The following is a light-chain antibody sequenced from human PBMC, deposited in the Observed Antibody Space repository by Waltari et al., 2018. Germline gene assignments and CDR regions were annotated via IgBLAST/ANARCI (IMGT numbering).Light chain of an antibody. CDR3: QQYNSYSWT. Sequence: IQMPQSPSTLSASVGARFTITCRASQSISSWLAWYQQKPGKAPKLLIQNASSLESGVPSRFSGSGSGTEFTLTISSLQPDDFATYYCQQYNSYSWTFGQGTKVEIK. CDR1: QSISSW. J-gene: IGKJ1*01. V-gene: IGKV1-5*03. CDR2: NAS.